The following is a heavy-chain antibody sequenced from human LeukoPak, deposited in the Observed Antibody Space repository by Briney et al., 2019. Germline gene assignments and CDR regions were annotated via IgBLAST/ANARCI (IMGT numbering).Heavy chain of an antibody. V-gene: IGHV4-34*01. CDR2: INHSGST. Sequence: PSETLSLTCAVYGGPFSGYYWSWIRQPPGKGLEWIGEINHSGSTNYNPSLKSRVTISVDTSKNQFSLKLSSVTAADTAVYYCARQGSIFHYYYYMDVWGKGTTVTVSS. CDR1: GGPFSGYY. CDR3: ARQGSIFHYYYYMDV. J-gene: IGHJ6*03. D-gene: IGHD3-10*01.